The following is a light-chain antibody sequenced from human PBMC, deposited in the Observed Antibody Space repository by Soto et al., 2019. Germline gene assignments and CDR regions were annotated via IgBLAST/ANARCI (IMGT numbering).Light chain of an antibody. V-gene: IGKV4-1*01. Sequence: DIVMTQSPDSLTVSLGERATINCRSSQSVLYSSNNKKYLAWYQQKPGQPPKLLIYWASTRESGVPDRFSGSGSVTDFTLTISSLQAEDVAVYYCQQYYSTPQTFGQGTKVEIK. CDR2: WAS. CDR3: QQYYSTPQT. J-gene: IGKJ1*01. CDR1: QSVLYSSNNKKY.